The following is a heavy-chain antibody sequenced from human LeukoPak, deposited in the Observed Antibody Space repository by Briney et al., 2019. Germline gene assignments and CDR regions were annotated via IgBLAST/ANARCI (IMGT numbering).Heavy chain of an antibody. D-gene: IGHD6-13*01. CDR2: IYPSGTT. CDR1: GYSISTGYW. V-gene: IGHV4-4*02. J-gene: IGHJ4*02. Sequence: SETLSLTCAVSGYSISTGYWWSWVRQPPGKGLEWIGEIYPSGTTNYNPSLRSRVTISVDKSKNQFSLKLSSVTAADTAVYYCARHVPSSPFDYWGQGTLVTVSS. CDR3: ARHVPSSPFDY.